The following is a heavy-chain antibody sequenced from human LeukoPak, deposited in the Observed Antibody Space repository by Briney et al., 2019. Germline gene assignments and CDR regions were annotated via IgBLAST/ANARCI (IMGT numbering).Heavy chain of an antibody. CDR3: ARDKSLWFGELAWFDP. J-gene: IGHJ5*02. D-gene: IGHD3-10*01. CDR1: GGSISSSSYY. V-gene: IGHV4-39*07. Sequence: PSGTLSLTCTVSGGSISSSSYYWGWIRQPPGKGLEWIGSIYYSGSTYYNPSLKSRVTISVDTSKNQFSLKLSSVTAADTAVYYCARDKSLWFGELAWFDPWGQGTLVTVSS. CDR2: IYYSGST.